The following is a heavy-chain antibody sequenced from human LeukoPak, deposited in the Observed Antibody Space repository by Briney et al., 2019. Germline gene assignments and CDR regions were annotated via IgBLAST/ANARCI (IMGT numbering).Heavy chain of an antibody. CDR3: ARGDVVVPAAMPAGPGNWFDP. D-gene: IGHD2-2*01. CDR2: INHSGST. V-gene: IGHV4-34*01. J-gene: IGHJ5*02. CDR1: GGSFSGYY. Sequence: SETLSLTCAVYGGSFSGYYWSWIRQPPGKGLEWIGEINHSGSTNYNPSLKSRVTISVDTSKNQFSLKLSSVTAADTAVYCCARGDVVVPAAMPAGPGNWFDPWGREPWSPSPQ.